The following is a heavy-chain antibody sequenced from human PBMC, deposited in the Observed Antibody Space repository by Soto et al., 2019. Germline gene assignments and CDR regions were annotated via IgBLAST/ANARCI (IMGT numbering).Heavy chain of an antibody. CDR2: IYPGDSDT. J-gene: IGHJ3*02. Sequence: PGESLKISCKGSGYRFTSYWIGWVRQMPGKGLEWMGIIYPGDSDTRYSPSFQGQVTISADKSISTAYLQWSSLKASDTAMYYCASIYSSGWTTFALDIWGQGTLVTVS. CDR1: GYRFTSYW. CDR3: ASIYSSGWTTFALDI. D-gene: IGHD6-19*01. V-gene: IGHV5-51*01.